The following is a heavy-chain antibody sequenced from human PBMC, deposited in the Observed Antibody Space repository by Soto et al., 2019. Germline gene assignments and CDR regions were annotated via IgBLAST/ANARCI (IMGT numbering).Heavy chain of an antibody. D-gene: IGHD3-22*01. V-gene: IGHV4-39*01. Sequence: SETLSLTCTVSGGSISSSSYYWGWIRQPPGKGLEWIGSIYYSGSTYYNPSLKSRVTISVDTSKNQFSLNLSSVTAADTAVYYCASKYYYDSSGYPNYYYYYGMDVWGQGTTVTVSS. CDR3: ASKYYYDSSGYPNYYYYYGMDV. CDR1: GGSISSSSYY. CDR2: IYYSGST. J-gene: IGHJ6*02.